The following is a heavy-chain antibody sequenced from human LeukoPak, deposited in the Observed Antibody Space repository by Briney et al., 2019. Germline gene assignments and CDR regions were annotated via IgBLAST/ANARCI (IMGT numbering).Heavy chain of an antibody. CDR2: ISGSGGST. Sequence: GGSLRLSCAASGFTFSSYAMSWVRQAPGKGLEWVSAISGSGGSTYYADSVKGRFTISRDNSKNTLYLQMNSLRAEDTAVYYCAKANGVGDYYYGMDVWGLGTTVTVSS. CDR1: GFTFSSYA. CDR3: AKANGVGDYYYGMDV. D-gene: IGHD2-8*01. J-gene: IGHJ6*02. V-gene: IGHV3-23*01.